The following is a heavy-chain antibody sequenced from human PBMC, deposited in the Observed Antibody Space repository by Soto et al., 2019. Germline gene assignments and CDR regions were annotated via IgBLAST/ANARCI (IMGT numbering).Heavy chain of an antibody. Sequence: ASVKVSCKASGYTFTSYRISWVRQAPGQGLEWMGWISAYNGHTNYAQRLQGRVTMTTDTSTSTAYMELRSLRSDDTAVYYCARVVHYYYDSSGYWQLDHFDYWAQGNLVTVSS. CDR1: GYTFTSYR. CDR3: ARVVHYYYDSSGYWQLDHFDY. D-gene: IGHD3-22*01. CDR2: ISAYNGHT. J-gene: IGHJ4*02. V-gene: IGHV1-18*01.